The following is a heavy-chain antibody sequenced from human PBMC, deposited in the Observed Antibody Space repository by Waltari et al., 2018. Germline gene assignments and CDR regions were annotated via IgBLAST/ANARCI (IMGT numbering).Heavy chain of an antibody. CDR1: GGSVSSGNYS. CDR2: IYYSGST. Sequence: QVHLQESGPGLVTPSEHLSLTCNVSGGSVSSGNYSWSWIRQPPGKGLEWIGYIYYSGSTNDNPSLKSRVTISVDTSKNQFSLKLTSVTAADTAVYYCARGSRGYSYGWGQGTLVTVSS. CDR3: ARGSRGYSYG. D-gene: IGHD5-18*01. J-gene: IGHJ4*02. V-gene: IGHV4-61*01.